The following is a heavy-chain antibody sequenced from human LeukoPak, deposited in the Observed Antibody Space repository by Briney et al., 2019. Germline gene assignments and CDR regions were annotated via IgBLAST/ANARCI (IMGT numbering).Heavy chain of an antibody. CDR1: GGSISSYY. Sequence: SETLSLTCTVSGGSISSYYWSWIRQPPGKGLGWIGYIYYSGSTNYNPSLKSRVTISVDTSKNQFSLKLSSVTAADTAVYYCARELSGAFDIWGQGTMVTVSS. D-gene: IGHD1-26*01. CDR2: IYYSGST. CDR3: ARELSGAFDI. V-gene: IGHV4-59*01. J-gene: IGHJ3*02.